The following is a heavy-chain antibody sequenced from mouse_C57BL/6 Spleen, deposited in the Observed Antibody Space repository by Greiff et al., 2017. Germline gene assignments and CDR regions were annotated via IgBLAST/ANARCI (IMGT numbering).Heavy chain of an antibody. CDR3: ATEGSTAEVGTNWDFDD. Sequence: QVQLQQPGSELRSPGSSVKLSCKDFDSAVFPISFLSWVRQPPGHGFEWIGGILSSIGRTIYREKFEDNATLDADTLSNTSYLELNRLTSEDSAIYCRATEGSTAEVGTNWDFDDWGKGTTVTVSS. D-gene: IGHD1-2*01. J-gene: IGHJ1*03. CDR2: ILSSIGRT. CDR1: DSAVFPISF. V-gene: IGHV15-2*01.